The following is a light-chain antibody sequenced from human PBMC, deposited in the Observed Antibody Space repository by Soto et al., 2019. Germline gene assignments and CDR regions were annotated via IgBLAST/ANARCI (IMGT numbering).Light chain of an antibody. CDR1: QGIYDY. CDR3: QKYDSVPFS. Sequence: DLQMTQSPSSLSASVGDRITITCRASQGIYDYLAWYQQKPGKIPKLLIYGASILQSGVPSRFSGSASGTDFTLTISSLQPEDIATYYCQKYDSVPFSFGPGTKVDIK. V-gene: IGKV1-27*01. CDR2: GAS. J-gene: IGKJ3*01.